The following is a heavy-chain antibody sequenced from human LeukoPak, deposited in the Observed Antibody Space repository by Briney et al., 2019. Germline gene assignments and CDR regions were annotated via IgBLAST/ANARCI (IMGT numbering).Heavy chain of an antibody. Sequence: GGSLRLSCAASGFTFSSYSMNWVRQAPGKGLEWVSSISSSSSYIYYADSVKGRFTISRDNSKNTLYLQMNSLRAEDTAVYYCAKEPAYYVDYWGQGTLVTVSS. V-gene: IGHV3-21*04. J-gene: IGHJ4*02. D-gene: IGHD3-10*01. CDR2: ISSSSSYI. CDR3: AKEPAYYVDY. CDR1: GFTFSSYS.